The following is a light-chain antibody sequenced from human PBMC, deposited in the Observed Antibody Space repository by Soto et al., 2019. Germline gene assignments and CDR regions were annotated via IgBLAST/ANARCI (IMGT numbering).Light chain of an antibody. J-gene: IGKJ1*01. V-gene: IGKV1-5*01. Sequence: DIHMTQSPSTLSASVGDRVTITCRASQSISSWLAWYQQKPGKAPKLLIYDASSLESGVPSRFSGSGSGTEFTLTISSLQPDDFATYYCQQYNTYWTSGQGPKVDIK. CDR3: QQYNTYWT. CDR2: DAS. CDR1: QSISSW.